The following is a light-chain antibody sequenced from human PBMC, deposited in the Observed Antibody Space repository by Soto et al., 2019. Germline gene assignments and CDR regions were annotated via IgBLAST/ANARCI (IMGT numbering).Light chain of an antibody. CDR1: SSDVGAYNY. CDR2: EVS. CDR3: TSYTTSSTVA. V-gene: IGLV2-14*01. J-gene: IGLJ2*01. Sequence: QSVLTQPASVSGSPGQSITISCTGTSSDVGAYNYVSWYQQHPSKAPKLLIYEVSNRPSGVSNRFSGSKSGNTASLTISGLQAVDEADYYCTSYTTSSTVAFGGGTKLTVL.